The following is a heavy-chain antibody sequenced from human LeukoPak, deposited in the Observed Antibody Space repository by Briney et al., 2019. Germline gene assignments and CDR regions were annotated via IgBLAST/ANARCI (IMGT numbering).Heavy chain of an antibody. CDR1: GDSISSYY. CDR3: ARVNYDILTGEDYFDY. J-gene: IGHJ4*02. D-gene: IGHD3-9*01. CDR2: IYYSGST. V-gene: IGHV4-59*01. Sequence: SETLSLTCTVSGDSISSYYWSWIRQPPGKGLEWIGYIYYSGSTNYNPSLKSRVTISVDTSKNQFSLKLSSVTAADTAVYYCARVNYDILTGEDYFDYWGQGTLVTVSS.